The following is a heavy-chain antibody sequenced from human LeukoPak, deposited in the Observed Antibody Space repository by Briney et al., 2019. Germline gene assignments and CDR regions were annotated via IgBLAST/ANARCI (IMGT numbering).Heavy chain of an antibody. Sequence: HAGGSLRLSCAASGFNFSSFGVNWVRQGPGKGLEWVSGISFIISTWSEDSVKGRFTISRDNSKNTVYLQMNSLRDDDTAVYYCAKGTSSLNYDAFDIWGQGTLVTVSS. CDR1: GFNFSSFG. CDR2: ISFIIST. D-gene: IGHD6-19*01. J-gene: IGHJ3*02. V-gene: IGHV3-23*01. CDR3: AKGTSSLNYDAFDI.